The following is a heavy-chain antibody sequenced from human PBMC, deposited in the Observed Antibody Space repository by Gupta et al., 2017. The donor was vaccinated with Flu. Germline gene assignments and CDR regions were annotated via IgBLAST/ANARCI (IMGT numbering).Heavy chain of an antibody. V-gene: IGHV4-34*01. D-gene: IGHD2-8*01. CDR2: IDHSGAT. Sequence: QFQLHQWGAGLLKTSETLSLTCSVSGGPFRASWTWIRQTPDKGLEWIGEIDHSGATNYNPSVSARVAFSVDSAKKQFSLTLTSVTVADACVYYCARTNGGWQIFYFVSWGQGTRVTVSS. CDR1: GGPFRAS. J-gene: IGHJ4*02. CDR3: ARTNGGWQIFYFVS.